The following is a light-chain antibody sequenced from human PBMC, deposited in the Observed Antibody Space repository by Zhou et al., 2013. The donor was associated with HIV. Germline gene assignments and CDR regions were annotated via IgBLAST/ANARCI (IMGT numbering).Light chain of an antibody. Sequence: EIVLTQSPGTLSLSPGERATLSCRASQSVGYFLAWYQQRPGQPPRLLIYDASSRATGIPARFIGSGSGTDFTLTINSLEPEDFAIYYCQHRSTWPRFTFGLGPEWISN. V-gene: IGKV3-11*01. CDR2: DAS. CDR1: QSVGYF. J-gene: IGKJ3*01. CDR3: QHRSTWPRFT.